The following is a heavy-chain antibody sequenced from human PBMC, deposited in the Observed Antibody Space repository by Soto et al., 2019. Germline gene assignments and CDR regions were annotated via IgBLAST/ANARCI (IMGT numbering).Heavy chain of an antibody. D-gene: IGHD4-17*01. Sequence: ASVKVSCKVSGYTLTELSMHWVRQAPGKGLEWMGGFDPEDGETIYAQKFQGRVTMTEDTSTDTAYMELSSLRSEDTAVYYCATMPTVVTPRNYYYYYVMDVWGQGTTVTVSS. J-gene: IGHJ6*02. CDR1: GYTLTELS. V-gene: IGHV1-24*01. CDR2: FDPEDGET. CDR3: ATMPTVVTPRNYYYYYVMDV.